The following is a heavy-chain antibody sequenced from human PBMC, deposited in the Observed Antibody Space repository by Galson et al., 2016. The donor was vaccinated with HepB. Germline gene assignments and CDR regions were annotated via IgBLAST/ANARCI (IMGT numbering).Heavy chain of an antibody. D-gene: IGHD1-1*01. CDR1: GYIFTNFY. J-gene: IGHJ6*02. V-gene: IGHV1-69*06. CDR2: IIPTFDSV. Sequence: SVKVSCKASGYIFTNFYIHWVRQAPGQGPEWMGVIIPTFDSVNYAQKFQGRVTIAADRPTTTVFMELTSLNADDTAVYFCARAGNPNHYDAMDVWGQGTTVTVSS. CDR3: ARAGNPNHYDAMDV.